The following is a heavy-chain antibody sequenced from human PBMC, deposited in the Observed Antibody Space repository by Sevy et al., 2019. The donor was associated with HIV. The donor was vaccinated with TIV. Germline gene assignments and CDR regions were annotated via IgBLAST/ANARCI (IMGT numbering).Heavy chain of an antibody. V-gene: IGHV3-48*01. CDR3: ARDEQTYGDYDYFDY. D-gene: IGHD4-17*01. CDR1: GFTFSSYS. CDR2: ISISSSSI. Sequence: GGSLRLSCAASGFTFSSYSMHWVRQAPGKGLEWVSYISISSSSIFYADSVKGRFTISRENAKKSRYLQMNSLTAEDTAVYYCARDEQTYGDYDYFDYWGQGTLVTVSS. J-gene: IGHJ4*02.